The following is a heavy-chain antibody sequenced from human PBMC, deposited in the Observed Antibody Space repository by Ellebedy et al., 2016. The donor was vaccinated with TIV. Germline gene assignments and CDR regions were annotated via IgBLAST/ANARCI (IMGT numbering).Heavy chain of an antibody. CDR3: ARGRIVGAKVLGY. J-gene: IGHJ4*02. V-gene: IGHV1-2*04. Sequence: AASVKVSCKASGYTFTSYGISWVRQAPGQGLEWMGWINPNSGGTNYAQKFQGWVTMTRDTSISTAYMELSRLRSDDTAVYYCARGRIVGAKVLGYWGQGTLVTVSS. D-gene: IGHD1-26*01. CDR2: INPNSGGT. CDR1: GYTFTSYG.